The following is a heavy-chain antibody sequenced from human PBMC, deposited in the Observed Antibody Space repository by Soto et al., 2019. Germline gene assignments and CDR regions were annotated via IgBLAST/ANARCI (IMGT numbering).Heavy chain of an antibody. Sequence: GGSLRLSCAASGFTFSSYGMHWVRQAPGKGLEWVAVIWYDGSNKYYADSVKGRFTISRDNSKNTLYLQMNSLRAEDTAVYYCARSSPREDYCSSTSSSGKYYYYYYMDVWGKGTTVTVSS. V-gene: IGHV3-33*01. CDR1: GFTFSSYG. CDR3: ARSSPREDYCSSTSSSGKYYYYYYMDV. D-gene: IGHD2-2*01. CDR2: IWYDGSNK. J-gene: IGHJ6*03.